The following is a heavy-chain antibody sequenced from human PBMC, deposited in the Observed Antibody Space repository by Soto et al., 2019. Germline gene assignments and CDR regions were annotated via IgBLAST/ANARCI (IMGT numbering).Heavy chain of an antibody. J-gene: IGHJ3*01. CDR1: GFTFNNYG. D-gene: IGHD1-26*01. Sequence: QVQLVESGGGVVQPGRSLRLSCAASGFTFNNYGMHWARQAPGKGLEWVAAISNDGSDKYYADSVKGRLTISRDNSKNTVLLQMSSLRAEYTAVYYCAKYQASAAAHGIDWGQGTMVTVSS. V-gene: IGHV3-30*18. CDR2: ISNDGSDK. CDR3: AKYQASAAAHGID.